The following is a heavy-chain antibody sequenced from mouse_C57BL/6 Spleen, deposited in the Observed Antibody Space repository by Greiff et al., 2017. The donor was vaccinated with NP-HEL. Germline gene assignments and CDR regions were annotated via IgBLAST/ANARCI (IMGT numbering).Heavy chain of an antibody. CDR2: INPSNGGT. V-gene: IGHV1-53*01. D-gene: IGHD1-1*01. CDR1: GYTFTSYW. CDR3: ATITTVDWYFDV. J-gene: IGHJ1*03. Sequence: QVQLQQPGTELVKPGASVKLSCKASGYTFTSYWMHWVKQRPGQGLEWIGNINPSNGGTNYNEKFKSKATLTVDKSSSTAYMQLSSLTSEDAAVYYCATITTVDWYFDVWGTGTTVTVSS.